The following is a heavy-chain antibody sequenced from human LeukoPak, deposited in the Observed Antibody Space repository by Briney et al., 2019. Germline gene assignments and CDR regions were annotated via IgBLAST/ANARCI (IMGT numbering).Heavy chain of an antibody. J-gene: IGHJ4*02. CDR1: GFTFSSYA. Sequence: GGSLRLSCAASGFTFSSYAMSWVRQAPGKGLEWVSAISGSGGSTYYADSVKGRFTISSDNSKNTLYLQMNSLRAEDTAVYYCAKKEAYYYGSGSDYFDYWGQGTLVTVSS. CDR3: AKKEAYYYGSGSDYFDY. D-gene: IGHD3-10*01. V-gene: IGHV3-23*01. CDR2: ISGSGGST.